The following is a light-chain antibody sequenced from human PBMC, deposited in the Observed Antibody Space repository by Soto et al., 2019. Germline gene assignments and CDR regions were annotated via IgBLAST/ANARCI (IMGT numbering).Light chain of an antibody. V-gene: IGLV1-40*01. CDR2: GNS. CDR1: SSNIGAGYD. CDR3: QSYDRSLSSPI. J-gene: IGLJ2*01. Sequence: QSVLTQPPSVSGAPRQRVTISCTGSSSNIGAGYDVQWYQQFPGTAPKLLIYGNSNRPSGVPDRISGSKSGTSASLAITGLQADDEADYYCQSYDRSLSSPIFGGGTKVTVL.